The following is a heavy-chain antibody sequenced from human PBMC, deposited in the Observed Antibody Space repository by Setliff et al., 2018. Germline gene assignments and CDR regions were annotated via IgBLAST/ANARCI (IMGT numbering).Heavy chain of an antibody. D-gene: IGHD6-19*01. CDR3: ARVSSSGWRSHDC. J-gene: IGHJ4*02. Sequence: PSETLSLTCTVSGGSISSGGYYWSWIRQHPGKGLEWIGYIYYSGSTYYNPSLKSRVTISVDTSKNQFSLKLSSVTTADPAVYYCARVSSSGWRSHDCLGQGTLVTGAS. CDR1: GGSISSGGYY. V-gene: IGHV4-31*02. CDR2: IYYSGST.